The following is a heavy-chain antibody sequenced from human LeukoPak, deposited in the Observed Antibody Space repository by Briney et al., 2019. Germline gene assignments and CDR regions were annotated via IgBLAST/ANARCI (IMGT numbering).Heavy chain of an antibody. CDR3: ASLRGTPPFFDI. CDR2: IYYSGST. V-gene: IGHV4-39*01. D-gene: IGHD1-14*01. J-gene: IGHJ3*02. Sequence: SETLSLTCTVSGGSISSSSYYWGWIRQPPGKGLEWIGSIYYSGSTYYNPSLKSRVTISVDTSKNQFSLKLSSVTAADTAVYYCASLRGTPPFFDIWGQGTMVTVSS. CDR1: GGSISSSSYY.